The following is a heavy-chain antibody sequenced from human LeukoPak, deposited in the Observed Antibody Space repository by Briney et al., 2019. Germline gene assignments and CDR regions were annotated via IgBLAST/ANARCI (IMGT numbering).Heavy chain of an antibody. D-gene: IGHD6-13*01. J-gene: IGHJ5*02. CDR2: ISSSSSYI. V-gene: IGHV3-21*01. CDR1: GFTFSSYG. CDR3: ARVSSSWYGLTFDP. Sequence: GGSLRLSCAASGFTFSSYGMHWVRQAPGKGLEWVSSISSSSSYIYYADSVKGRFTISRDNAKNSLYLQMNSLRAEDTAVYYCARVSSSWYGLTFDPWGQGTLVTVSS.